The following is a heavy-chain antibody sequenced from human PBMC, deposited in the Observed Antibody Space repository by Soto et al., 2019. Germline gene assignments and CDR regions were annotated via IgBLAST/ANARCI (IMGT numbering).Heavy chain of an antibody. CDR3: AREVYCSGGSCYHGWFDP. CDR1: GGSISSGGYS. Sequence: SETLSLTCAVSGGSISSGGYSWSWIRQPPGKGLEWIGYIYHSGSTYYNPSLKSRVTISVDRSKNQFSLKLSSVTAADTAVYYCAREVYCSGGSCYHGWFDPWGQGTLVTVSS. CDR2: IYHSGST. J-gene: IGHJ5*02. D-gene: IGHD2-15*01. V-gene: IGHV4-30-2*01.